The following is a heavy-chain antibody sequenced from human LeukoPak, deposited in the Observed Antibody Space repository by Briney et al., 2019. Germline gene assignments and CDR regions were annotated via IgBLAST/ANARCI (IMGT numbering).Heavy chain of an antibody. Sequence: SETLSLTCTVSGGSINSYYWSWIRQPAGKGLEWIGRIYSSGSTNYNPSLKSRDSMSVDTSKNQFSLKLTSVTAADTAVYYCARGGKATVVTMWGQGILVTVSS. CDR3: ARGGKATVVTM. CDR1: GGSINSYY. J-gene: IGHJ4*02. V-gene: IGHV4-4*07. D-gene: IGHD4-23*01. CDR2: IYSSGST.